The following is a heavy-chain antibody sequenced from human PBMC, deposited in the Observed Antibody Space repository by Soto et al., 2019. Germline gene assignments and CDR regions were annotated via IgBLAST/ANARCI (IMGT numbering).Heavy chain of an antibody. CDR1: GFTFSSYS. J-gene: IGHJ4*02. V-gene: IGHV3-21*01. D-gene: IGHD6-6*01. CDR2: ISSSSSYI. Sequence: GGSLRLSCAASGFTFSSYSMNWVRQAPGKGLEWVSSISSSSSYIYYADSVKGRFTISRDNAKNSLYLQMNSLRAEDTAVYYCARQPTYSSSSPPPYYFDYWGQGTLVTVSS. CDR3: ARQPTYSSSSPPPYYFDY.